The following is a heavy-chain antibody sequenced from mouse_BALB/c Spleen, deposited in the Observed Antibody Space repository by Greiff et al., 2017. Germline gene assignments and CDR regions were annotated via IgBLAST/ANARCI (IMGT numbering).Heavy chain of an antibody. CDR3: AKDRDPILRLGSYYFDY. V-gene: IGHV5-9-3*01. CDR1: GFTFSSYA. Sequence: EVKLMESGGGLVKPGGSLKLSCAASGFTFSSYAMSWVRQTPEKRLEWVATISSGGSYTYYPDSVKGRFTISRDNAKNTLYLQMSSLRSEDTAMYYCAKDRDPILRLGSYYFDYWGQGTTLTVSS. CDR2: ISSGGSYT. J-gene: IGHJ2*01. D-gene: IGHD1-2*01.